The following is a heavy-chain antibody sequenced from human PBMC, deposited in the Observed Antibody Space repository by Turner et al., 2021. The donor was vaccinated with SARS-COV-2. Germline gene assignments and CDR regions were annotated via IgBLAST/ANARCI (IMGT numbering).Heavy chain of an antibody. CDR2: IYYIGST. CDR1: GGSISSSSYY. J-gene: IGHJ6*02. CDR3: AGEELVFRASHTLYYYGMDV. D-gene: IGHD3-22*01. V-gene: IGHV4-39*01. Sequence: QLQLQESGPGLVKPSETLSLTCTVSGGSISSSSYYWGWIRQPPGKGLEWIGRIYYIGSTYYNPSLKSRFTISVDTSKNQFSLKLSSVTAADTAVYYCAGEELVFRASHTLYYYGMDVWGQGTTVTVSS.